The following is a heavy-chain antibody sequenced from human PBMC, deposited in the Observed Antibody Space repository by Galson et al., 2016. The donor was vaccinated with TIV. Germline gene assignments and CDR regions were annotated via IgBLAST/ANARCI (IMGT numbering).Heavy chain of an antibody. CDR2: IYYSEII. Sequence: TLSLTCSVSGGAMNSDVYYWTWIRQPPGKGLEWIGSIYYSEIIYYNPSLRSRVIMSEDTSKNQFSLMMNSVTEADTAMYDCARGSRGGAPDPANWFHPWGQVTLVTVSS. D-gene: IGHD4/OR15-4a*01. J-gene: IGHJ5*02. V-gene: IGHV4-30-4*02. CDR1: GGAMNSDVYY. CDR3: ARGSRGGAPDPANWFHP.